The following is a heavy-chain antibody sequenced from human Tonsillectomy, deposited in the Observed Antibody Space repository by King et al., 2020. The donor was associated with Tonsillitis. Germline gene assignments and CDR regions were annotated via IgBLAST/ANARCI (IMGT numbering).Heavy chain of an antibody. Sequence: VQLVESGGGLVQPGGSLRLSCAASGFTFSSYSMNWVRQAPGKGLEWVSYISSISSTIYYADAVKGRFTISRDNAKNSLYLQMNSLRAEDTAVYYCARDWNYWGQGTLVTVSS. CDR3: ARDWNY. CDR2: ISSISSTI. CDR1: GFTFSSYS. J-gene: IGHJ4*02. D-gene: IGHD3-3*01. V-gene: IGHV3-48*01.